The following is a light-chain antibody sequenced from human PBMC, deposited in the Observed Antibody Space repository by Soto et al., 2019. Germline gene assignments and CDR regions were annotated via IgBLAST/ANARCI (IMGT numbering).Light chain of an antibody. CDR1: HDVTTY. V-gene: IGKV3-15*01. CDR3: QQYINWPRT. CDR2: AAS. J-gene: IGKJ1*01. Sequence: EIMMTQSPATLSVSREGIDTLSFRASHDVTTYLAWYQQKSGQAPRLLIYAASTRATGIPARFSGSGSGTEFSLTISSLQSEDFAVYYCQQYINWPRTFGQGTKVDIK.